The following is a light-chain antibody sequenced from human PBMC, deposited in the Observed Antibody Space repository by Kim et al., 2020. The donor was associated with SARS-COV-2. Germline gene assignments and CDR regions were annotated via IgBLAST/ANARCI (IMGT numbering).Light chain of an antibody. CDR1: SLRSYY. CDR2: GEN. CDR3: NSRDSSGNHVV. V-gene: IGLV3-19*01. Sequence: ALGQTVRIKCQGDSLRSYYASWYQQKPGQAPVLVIYGENNRPSGIPDRFSGSSSGNTASLTITGAQAEDEADYYCNSRDSSGNHVVFGGGTQLTVL. J-gene: IGLJ2*01.